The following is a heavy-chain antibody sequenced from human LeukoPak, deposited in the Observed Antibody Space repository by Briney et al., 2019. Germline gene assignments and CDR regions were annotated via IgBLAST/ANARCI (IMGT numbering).Heavy chain of an antibody. J-gene: IGHJ1*01. Sequence: GGSLRLSCAASGFTFSSYGMHWVRQAPGKGLEWVAVIWYDGSNKYYADSVKGRFTISRDNSKNTLYLQMNSLRAEDTAVYYCAKYSSSWYVFEYFQHWGQGTLVTVSS. CDR3: AKYSSSWYVFEYFQH. CDR1: GFTFSSYG. CDR2: IWYDGSNK. D-gene: IGHD6-13*01. V-gene: IGHV3-33*06.